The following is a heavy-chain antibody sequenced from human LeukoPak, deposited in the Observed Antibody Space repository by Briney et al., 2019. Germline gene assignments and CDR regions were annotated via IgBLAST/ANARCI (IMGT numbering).Heavy chain of an antibody. D-gene: IGHD3-22*01. Sequence: GGSLRLSCAASGFTFSSSWMSWVRQAPGKGLEWVANIKQDGSEKYYVDSVKGRFTISRDNAKISLYLQMNSLRAEDTAVCYCARLLHYYDSSGYSYVGSPDYWGQGTLLTVSS. V-gene: IGHV3-7*01. CDR2: IKQDGSEK. CDR1: GFTFSSSW. J-gene: IGHJ4*02. CDR3: ARLLHYYDSSGYSYVGSPDY.